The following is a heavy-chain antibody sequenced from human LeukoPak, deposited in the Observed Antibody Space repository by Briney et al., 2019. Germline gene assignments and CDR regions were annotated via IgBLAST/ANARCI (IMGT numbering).Heavy chain of an antibody. V-gene: IGHV4-39*01. D-gene: IGHD5-12*01. CDR2: IYYSGST. CDR3: ARQVGGYSGPPPTVDY. Sequence: PSETLSLTCTVSGGSISSDSYYWGWIRQPPGKGLEWIGSIYYSGSTYYNPSLKSRVTISVDTSKNQFSQKLSSLTAADTAVYYYARQVGGYSGPPPTVDYWGQGTLVTVSS. CDR1: GGSISSDSYY. J-gene: IGHJ4*02.